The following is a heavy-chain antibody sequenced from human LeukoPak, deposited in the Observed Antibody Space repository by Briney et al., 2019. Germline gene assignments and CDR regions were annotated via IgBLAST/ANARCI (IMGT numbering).Heavy chain of an antibody. V-gene: IGHV4-34*01. D-gene: IGHD5-18*01. J-gene: IGHJ5*02. CDR3: ARRGYTYGSGWFDP. Sequence: SETLSLTCAVYGGSFSGYYWSWIRQPPGKGLEWIGSIYYSGSTYYNPSLKSRVTISVDTSKNQFSLKLSSVTAADTAMYYCARRGYTYGSGWFDPWGQGTLVTVSS. CDR1: GGSFSGYY. CDR2: IYYSGST.